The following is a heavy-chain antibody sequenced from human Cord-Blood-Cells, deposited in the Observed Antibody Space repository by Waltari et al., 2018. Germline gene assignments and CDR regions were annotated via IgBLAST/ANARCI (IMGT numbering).Heavy chain of an antibody. V-gene: IGHV4-39*01. D-gene: IGHD3-10*01. Sequence: QLQLQESGPGLVKPSETLSLTCTVSGGSISSSSYYWGWIRQPPGKGLEWIGSIYYSGSTYYNPSLKSRVTISVDTSKNQFSLKRSSVTAADTAVYYCARHEGMWFDPWGQGTLVTVSS. CDR2: IYYSGST. CDR1: GGSISSSSYY. J-gene: IGHJ5*02. CDR3: ARHEGMWFDP.